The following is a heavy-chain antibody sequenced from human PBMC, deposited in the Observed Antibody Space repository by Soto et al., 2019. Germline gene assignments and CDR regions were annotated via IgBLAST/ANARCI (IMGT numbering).Heavy chain of an antibody. CDR1: GYTFTSYH. CDR2: ISAYNTNT. CDR3: ARDTPPTDY. J-gene: IGHJ4*02. V-gene: IGHV1-18*01. Sequence: QVQLVQSGAEVKKPGASVKVSCKTSGYTFTSYHISWVRQAPGQGLEWMGWISAYNTNTDYAQKFQGRVTMTTDTLTSTAYMELRSLRSDDTSVYYCARDTPPTDYWGQGTLVTVSS.